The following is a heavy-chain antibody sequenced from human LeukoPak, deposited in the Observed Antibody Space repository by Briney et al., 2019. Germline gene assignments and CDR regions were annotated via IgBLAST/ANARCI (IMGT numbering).Heavy chain of an antibody. D-gene: IGHD5/OR15-5a*01. Sequence: PSETLSLTCTVSGGSISISSYYWGWIRQPPGKGLEWIGSIYNSGSTHYNPSLKSRVTISVDTSKNQFSLKLTSVTAADTAVYYCARGGYDVYDHFDYWGQGTLVTVSS. J-gene: IGHJ4*02. CDR1: GGSISISSYY. V-gene: IGHV4-39*07. CDR2: IYNSGST. CDR3: ARGGYDVYDHFDY.